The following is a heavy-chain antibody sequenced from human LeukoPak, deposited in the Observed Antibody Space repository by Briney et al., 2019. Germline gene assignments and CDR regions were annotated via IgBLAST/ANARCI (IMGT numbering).Heavy chain of an antibody. J-gene: IGHJ4*02. V-gene: IGHV4-59*08. CDR2: LYYNGST. Sequence: SETLSLTCTVSGGSISSYYWSWIRQPPGKGLEWIGYLYYNGSTNYNPSLKSRVTISVDTSKNQFSLKLTSVTAADTAVYYCARARPGYSYDFWGQGTPVTVSS. CDR1: GGSISSYY. CDR3: ARARPGYSYDF. D-gene: IGHD3-10*01.